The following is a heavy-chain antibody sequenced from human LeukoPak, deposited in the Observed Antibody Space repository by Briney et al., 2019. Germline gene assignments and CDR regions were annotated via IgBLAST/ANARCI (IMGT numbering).Heavy chain of an antibody. D-gene: IGHD3-9*01. J-gene: IGHJ4*02. CDR2: TSTDGSST. Sequence: GGSLRLSCAASGFTFSSYWMHWVRQTPGKGLVWVSRTSTDGSSTHYADSVKGRFTIPRDNAKNTLYLQMNSLSAEDTAVYYCARVLTGSNRQLDYWGQGTLVTVSA. CDR1: GFTFSSYW. CDR3: ARVLTGSNRQLDY. V-gene: IGHV3-74*01.